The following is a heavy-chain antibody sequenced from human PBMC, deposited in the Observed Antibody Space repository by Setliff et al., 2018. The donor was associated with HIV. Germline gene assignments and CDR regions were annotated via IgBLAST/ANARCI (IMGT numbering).Heavy chain of an antibody. V-gene: IGHV1-18*01. CDR2: ISGYSGNK. CDR3: AREDDYGAGVNVFDI. J-gene: IGHJ3*02. Sequence: EASVKVSCKASGYTFSTYDINWVRQAPGQGLEWMGWISGYSGNKNYTQKLQGRVTMTTDTYTRTAYIELRSLRSDDTAVYYCAREDDYGAGVNVFDIWGQGTMVTVSS. D-gene: IGHD4-17*01. CDR1: GYTFSTYD.